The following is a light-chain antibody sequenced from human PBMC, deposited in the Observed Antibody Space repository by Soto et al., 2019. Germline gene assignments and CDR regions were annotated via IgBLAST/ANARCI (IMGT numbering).Light chain of an antibody. CDR2: SNN. CDR3: VAWDDSLNGYV. Sequence: QSALTQPPSASGTPGQRVTISCSGSSFNIGSNTVNWYQQLPGTAPKLLIYSNNQRPSGVPDRFSGSKSGTSASLAISGLQSEDEADYYCVAWDDSLNGYVFGTGTKVTVL. V-gene: IGLV1-44*01. CDR1: SFNIGSNT. J-gene: IGLJ1*01.